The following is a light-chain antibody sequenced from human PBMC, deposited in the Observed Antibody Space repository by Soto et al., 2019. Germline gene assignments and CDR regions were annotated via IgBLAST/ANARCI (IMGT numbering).Light chain of an antibody. J-gene: IGLJ2*01. CDR1: SSNIGAGYD. V-gene: IGLV1-40*01. CDR3: QSYDISLSVSVI. Sequence: QSVLTQPPSMSGAPGQRVTISCTGSSSNIGAGYDVQWYQQLPGAAPKLLIFGNSNRPSGVPDRFSGSRSGTSASLAITGLQAEDEADYFCQSYDISLSVSVIFGGGTKVNVL. CDR2: GNS.